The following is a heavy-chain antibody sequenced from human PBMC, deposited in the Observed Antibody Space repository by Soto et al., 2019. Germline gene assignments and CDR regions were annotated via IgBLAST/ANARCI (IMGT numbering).Heavy chain of an antibody. J-gene: IGHJ5*02. CDR1: GYTFTGYY. D-gene: IGHD2-15*01. CDR2: INAYNGGT. CDR3: ARGYCSGGSCYLSVWFDP. Sequence: GASVKVSCKASGYTFTGYYIHWVRQAPGQGLEWMGWINAYNGGTNYAQKLQGRVTMTTDTSTSTAYMELRSLRSDDTAVYYCARGYCSGGSCYLSVWFDPWGQGTLVTVSS. V-gene: IGHV1-18*04.